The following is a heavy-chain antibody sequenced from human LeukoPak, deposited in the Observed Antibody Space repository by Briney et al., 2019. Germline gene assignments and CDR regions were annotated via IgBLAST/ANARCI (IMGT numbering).Heavy chain of an antibody. D-gene: IGHD2-21*01. J-gene: IGHJ4*02. CDR2: ISSSGSTI. CDR3: ARDILCLSEGFDY. V-gene: IGHV3-11*04. Sequence: GGSLRLSCAASGFIFSDYYMSWIRQAPGKGLEWVSYISSSGSTIYYADSVKGRFTISRDNAKNSLYLQMNSLKAEDTAVYYCARDILCLSEGFDYWGQGTLVTVSS. CDR1: GFIFSDYY.